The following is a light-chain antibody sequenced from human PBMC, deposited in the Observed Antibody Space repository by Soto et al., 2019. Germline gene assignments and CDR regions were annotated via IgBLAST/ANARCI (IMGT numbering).Light chain of an antibody. CDR2: SAS. Sequence: AIRMTQSPSSFSASTGDIVTITCRASQGISSYLAWYQQKPGKAPKILIYSASTLQSGFPSRFSGSGSVTDFTLTISGLASEYFANYYSHQYYSYAYTCGQGTKPEIK. J-gene: IGKJ2*01. V-gene: IGKV1-8*01. CDR1: QGISSY. CDR3: HQYYSYAYT.